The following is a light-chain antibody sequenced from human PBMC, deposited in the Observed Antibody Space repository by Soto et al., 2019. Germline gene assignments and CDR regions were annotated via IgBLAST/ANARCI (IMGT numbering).Light chain of an antibody. CDR3: QQYDLFPWT. J-gene: IGKJ1*01. Sequence: DIQMTQSPSSLSASVGDRVTITCQASQDITNFLNWYQQKSGKAPKLLIYAASNLETGVPSRFSGGGSATDFTFTISSLQPEDIATYYCQQYDLFPWTFGQGTKVEIK. CDR1: QDITNF. V-gene: IGKV1-33*01. CDR2: AAS.